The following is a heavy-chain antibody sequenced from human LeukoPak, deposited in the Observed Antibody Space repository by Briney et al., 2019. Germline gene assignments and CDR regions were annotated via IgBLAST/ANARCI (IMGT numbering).Heavy chain of an antibody. Sequence: GGSLRLSCAASGFTFSGSAMHWVRQAPGKGLEWVGLIRSRSNNYATAYTASVTDRFTISRDDSKNTAYLQMSSLRTEDSAVYYCTRQPLQYCTYGVCCDYWGQGTLVTVSS. CDR3: TRQPLQYCTYGVCCDY. J-gene: IGHJ4*02. CDR2: IRSRSNNYAT. D-gene: IGHD2-8*01. V-gene: IGHV3-73*01. CDR1: GFTFSGSA.